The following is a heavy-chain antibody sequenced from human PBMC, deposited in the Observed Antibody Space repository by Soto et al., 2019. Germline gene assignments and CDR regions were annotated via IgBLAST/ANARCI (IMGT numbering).Heavy chain of an antibody. CDR2: IDNSGDSI. Sequence: GGSLRLSCAASGFTSSSYQMNWVRHVPGKGLEWIAYIDNSGDSIFYADSVKGRFTISRDNAKNSLHLQINSLRAEDTAVYYCARTAYYHILTGYYPFDYWGLGTLVTVSS. D-gene: IGHD3-9*01. CDR1: GFTSSSYQ. V-gene: IGHV3-48*03. J-gene: IGHJ4*02. CDR3: ARTAYYHILTGYYPFDY.